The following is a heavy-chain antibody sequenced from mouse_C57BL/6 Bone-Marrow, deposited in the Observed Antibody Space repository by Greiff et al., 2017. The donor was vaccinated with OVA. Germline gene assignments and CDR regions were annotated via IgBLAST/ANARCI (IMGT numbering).Heavy chain of an antibody. D-gene: IGHD1-1*01. Sequence: VQLQQSRPGLVAPSQSLSITCTVSGFSLTSYAISWVRQPPGKGLEWLGVIWTGGGTNYNSALKSRLSISKDNSKSQVFLKMNSLQTDDTARYYCARAVVSYYYAMDYWGQGTSVTVSS. CDR2: IWTGGGT. J-gene: IGHJ4*01. V-gene: IGHV2-9-1*01. CDR1: GFSLTSYA. CDR3: ARAVVSYYYAMDY.